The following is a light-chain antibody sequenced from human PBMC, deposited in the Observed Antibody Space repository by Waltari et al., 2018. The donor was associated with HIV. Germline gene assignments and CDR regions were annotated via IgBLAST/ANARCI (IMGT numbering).Light chain of an antibody. Sequence: QSVLTQPPSVSGAPGQRVTISCTGSSSNIGAGYDVHWYQQLPGTAPKLLINGNINRPSGVSDRFSGSKFGTSATLDITGLQTGDEALYFCATWDSSLRTVIYGGGTNLTVL. J-gene: IGLJ2*01. CDR3: ATWDSSLRTVI. CDR1: SSNIGAGYD. V-gene: IGLV1-40*01. CDR2: GNI.